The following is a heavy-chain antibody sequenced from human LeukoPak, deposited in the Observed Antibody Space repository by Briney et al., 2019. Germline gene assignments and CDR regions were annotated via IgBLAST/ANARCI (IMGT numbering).Heavy chain of an antibody. CDR1: GFSFSVFW. V-gene: IGHV3-74*01. CDR2: IRSDGTTT. Sequence: GGSLRLSCEDSGFSFSVFWMHWVRQAPGKDLVWVSRIRSDGTTTDYADSVKGRFTISRDNVKNTLYLQMNSLRVEDSAVYYCTRDWRNMAFDHWGQGTLVTVSS. D-gene: IGHD3-3*01. CDR3: TRDWRNMAFDH. J-gene: IGHJ4*02.